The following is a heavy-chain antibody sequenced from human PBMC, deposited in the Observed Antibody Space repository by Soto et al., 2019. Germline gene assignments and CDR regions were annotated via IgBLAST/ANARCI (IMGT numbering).Heavy chain of an antibody. V-gene: IGHV1-18*01. D-gene: IGHD1-26*01. J-gene: IGHJ6*02. CDR1: GYTFTTSG. Sequence: QVQLVQSGPEVKKPGASVKVSCEASGYTFTTSGISWVRQAPGQGLEWMGWISTYNGDTNSAQKFQGRVTMTADTPTGTVYMELMSLKSDDTAVYYCVRQGSWPYYYYGLDVWGQGTTVTVSS. CDR3: VRQGSWPYYYYGLDV. CDR2: ISTYNGDT.